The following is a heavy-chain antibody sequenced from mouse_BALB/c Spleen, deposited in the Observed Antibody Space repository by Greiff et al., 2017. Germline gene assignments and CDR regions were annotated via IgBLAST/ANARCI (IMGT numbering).Heavy chain of an antibody. D-gene: IGHD2-14*01. V-gene: IGHV5-4*02. CDR1: GFTFSDYY. CDR3: ARDRSHRSFAY. Sequence: VQLKQSGGGLVKPGGSLKLSCAASGFTFSDYYMYWVRQTPEKRLEWVATISDGGSYTYYPDSVKGRFTISRDNAKNNLYLQMSSLKSEDTAMYYCARDRSHRSFAYWGQGTLVTVSA. CDR2: ISDGGSYT. J-gene: IGHJ3*01.